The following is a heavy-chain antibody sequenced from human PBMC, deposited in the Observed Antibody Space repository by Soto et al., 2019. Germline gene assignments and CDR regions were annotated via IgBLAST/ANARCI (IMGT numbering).Heavy chain of an antibody. CDR2: IIPIFGTA. CDR1: GGTFSSSA. D-gene: IGHD6-13*01. Sequence: SVKVSCKASGGTFSSSAISWVRQAPGQGLEWMGGIIPIFGTANYAQKFQGRVTITADESTSTAYMELSSLRSEDTAVYYCARRIAAARYFDYWGQGTLVTVSS. CDR3: ARRIAAARYFDY. J-gene: IGHJ4*02. V-gene: IGHV1-69*13.